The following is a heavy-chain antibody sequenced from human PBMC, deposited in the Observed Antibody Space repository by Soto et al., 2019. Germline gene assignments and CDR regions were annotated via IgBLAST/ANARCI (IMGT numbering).Heavy chain of an antibody. CDR3: ARDLGFGLSDY. J-gene: IGHJ4*02. CDR2: INAGNGNT. CDR1: GYTFTSYA. V-gene: IGHV1-3*01. Sequence: QVQLVQSGAEVKKPGASVKVSCKASGYTFTSYAMHWVRQAPGQRLEWMGWINAGNGNTKYSQKFQGRVTITRDTAASTAYMERSGRRSEDTAVYSCARDLGFGLSDYWGQGTLVTVSS. D-gene: IGHD3-10*01.